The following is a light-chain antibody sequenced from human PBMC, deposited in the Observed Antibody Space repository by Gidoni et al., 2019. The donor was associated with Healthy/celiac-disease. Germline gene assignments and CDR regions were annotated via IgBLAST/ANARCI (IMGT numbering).Light chain of an antibody. CDR1: QSVSSSY. V-gene: IGKV3-20*01. J-gene: IGKJ3*01. CDR2: GAS. CDR3: QQNGSSPFT. Sequence: VLLQSPGTLSPSPGERATLSCRASQSVSSSYLAWYQQTPGQAPRLLIYGASSKATGIPDRFSGSGSGTDFTLTISRLEPEDVAVYYCQQNGSSPFTFGPGTKVDIK.